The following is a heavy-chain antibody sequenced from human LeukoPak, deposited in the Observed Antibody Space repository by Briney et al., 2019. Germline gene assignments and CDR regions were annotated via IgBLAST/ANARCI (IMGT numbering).Heavy chain of an antibody. Sequence: GGSLRLSCAASGFTFSSYSMNWVRQAPGKGLEWVSSISSSSSYIYYADSVKGRYTISRDNAKSSLYLQMNSLRAEDTAVYYCASVAYFYHDFDYWGQGTLVTVSS. CDR2: ISSSSSYI. CDR3: ASVAYFYHDFDY. V-gene: IGHV3-21*04. CDR1: GFTFSSYS. J-gene: IGHJ4*02. D-gene: IGHD2/OR15-2a*01.